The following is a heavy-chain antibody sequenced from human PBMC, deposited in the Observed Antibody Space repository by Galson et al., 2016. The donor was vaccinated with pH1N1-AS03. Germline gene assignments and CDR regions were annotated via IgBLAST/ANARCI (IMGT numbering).Heavy chain of an antibody. CDR2: IWYDGSKE. Sequence: SLRLSCAASGFTFRSFGMHWVRQAPGKGLEWVAVIWYDGSKEEYADSVKGRFTISRDNSKNTLYLQMNGLRAEDTAIYYCANPRASGTTMVTRLDYWGQGILVTVSS. CDR1: GFTFRSFG. V-gene: IGHV3-33*06. J-gene: IGHJ4*02. CDR3: ANPRASGTTMVTRLDY. D-gene: IGHD5-18*01.